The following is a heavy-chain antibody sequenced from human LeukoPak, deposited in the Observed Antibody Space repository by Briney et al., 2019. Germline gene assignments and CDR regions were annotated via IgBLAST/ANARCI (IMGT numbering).Heavy chain of an antibody. Sequence: PSETLSLTCTVSGDSISSYYWSWIRQPPEKRLEWIAYISYSGSTNYNPSLKSRVTISVDTSKTQFSLKMNSVTAADTAVYYCARLQRITMAGPDYWYFDLWGRGTLVTVSS. J-gene: IGHJ2*01. CDR2: ISYSGST. D-gene: IGHD3-10*01. CDR1: GDSISSYY. V-gene: IGHV4-59*01. CDR3: ARLQRITMAGPDYWYFDL.